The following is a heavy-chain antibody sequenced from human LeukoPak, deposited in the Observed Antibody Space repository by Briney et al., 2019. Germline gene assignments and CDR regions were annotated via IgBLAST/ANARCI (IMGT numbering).Heavy chain of an antibody. CDR2: ISSSGSTT. D-gene: IGHD6-13*01. J-gene: IGHJ4*02. V-gene: IGHV3-48*03. CDR1: GFTFSSYE. Sequence: GGSLRLSCAASGFTFSSYEMNWVRQAPGKGLEWVSYISSSGSTTHYADSVKGRFAISRDNAKNSLYLQMNSLRAEDTAVYYCARVLKAPGMNFDYWGQGTLVTVSS. CDR3: ARVLKAPGMNFDY.